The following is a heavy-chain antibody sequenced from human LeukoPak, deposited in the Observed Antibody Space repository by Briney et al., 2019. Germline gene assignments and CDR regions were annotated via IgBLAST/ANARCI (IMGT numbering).Heavy chain of an antibody. D-gene: IGHD6-19*01. J-gene: IGHJ4*02. CDR2: INHSGST. CDR3: ASPREIVAGTGAWRLVDY. V-gene: IGHV4-34*01. CDR1: GGSFSGYY. Sequence: SETLSLTCAVYGGSFSGYYWSWIRQPPGKGLEWIGEINHSGSTNYNPSLKSRVTISVDTSENQFSLKLSSVTAADTAVYYCASPREIVAGTGAWRLVDYWGQGTLVTVSS.